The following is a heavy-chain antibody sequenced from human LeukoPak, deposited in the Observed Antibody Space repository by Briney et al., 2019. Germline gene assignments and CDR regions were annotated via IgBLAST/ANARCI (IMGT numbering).Heavy chain of an antibody. V-gene: IGHV4-30-4*01. CDR2: IYYSGST. D-gene: IGHD3-9*01. Sequence: SQTLSLTCTVTGGSISSGDYYWSWIRRPPGTGLEWIGYIYYSGSTYYNPSLKSRVTISVDTSKNQFSLKLSSVTAADTAVYYCARANILTGYYHFDYWGQGTLVTVSS. CDR3: ARANILTGYYHFDY. CDR1: GGSISSGDYY. J-gene: IGHJ4*02.